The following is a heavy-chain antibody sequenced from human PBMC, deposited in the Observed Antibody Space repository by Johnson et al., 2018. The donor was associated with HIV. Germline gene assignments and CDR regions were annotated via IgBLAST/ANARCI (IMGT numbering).Heavy chain of an antibody. CDR3: ARELSHDAFDI. D-gene: IGHD3-3*02. Sequence: QVQLVESGGGLVKPGGSLRLSCAASGFTFSDYYMSWIRQAPGKGLEWVSYISSSGTIVYYADSVKGRFTISRDNAKNTLYLQMNSLRAEDTAAYYCARELSHDAFDIWGQGTMVTVSS. CDR1: GFTFSDYY. CDR2: ISSSGTIV. J-gene: IGHJ3*02. V-gene: IGHV3-11*04.